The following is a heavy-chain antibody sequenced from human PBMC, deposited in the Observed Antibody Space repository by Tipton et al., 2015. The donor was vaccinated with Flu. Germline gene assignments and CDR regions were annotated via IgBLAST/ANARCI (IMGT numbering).Heavy chain of an antibody. Sequence: TLSLTCTVSGGSISSYYWSWIRQPPGKGLEWIGYIYYSGSTNYNPSPKSRVTISVDTSKNQFSLKLSSVTAADTAVYYCASRLNGDVDYWGQGTLVTVSS. CDR1: GGSISSYY. J-gene: IGHJ4*02. D-gene: IGHD4-17*01. CDR3: ASRLNGDVDY. CDR2: IYYSGST. V-gene: IGHV4-59*08.